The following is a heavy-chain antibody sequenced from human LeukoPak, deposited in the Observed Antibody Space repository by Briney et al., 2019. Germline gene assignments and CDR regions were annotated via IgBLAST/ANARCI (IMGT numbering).Heavy chain of an antibody. CDR3: ARDGGDCSGDSCYVDY. J-gene: IGHJ4*02. CDR1: GFTVSSNY. V-gene: IGHV3-20*04. D-gene: IGHD2-15*01. CDR2: IKWNGGST. Sequence: GGSLRLSCAASGFTVSSNYMSWVRQAPGKGLEWVSSIKWNGGSTGYADSVKGRFTISRGNAKNSLYLQMNSLRAEDTALYYCARDGGDCSGDSCYVDYWGQGTLVTVSS.